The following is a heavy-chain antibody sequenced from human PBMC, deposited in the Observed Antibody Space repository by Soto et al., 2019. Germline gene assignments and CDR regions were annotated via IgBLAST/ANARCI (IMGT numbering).Heavy chain of an antibody. CDR3: ARDYKVRGVITGYFDY. CDR2: ISSSSSTI. Sequence: GGSLRLSCAASGFTFSSYSMNWVRQVPGKGLEWVSYISSSSSTIYYADSVKGRFTISRDNAKNSLYLQMNSLRDEDTAVYYCARDYKVRGVITGYFDYWGQGTLVTVSS. CDR1: GFTFSSYS. V-gene: IGHV3-48*02. J-gene: IGHJ4*02. D-gene: IGHD3-10*02.